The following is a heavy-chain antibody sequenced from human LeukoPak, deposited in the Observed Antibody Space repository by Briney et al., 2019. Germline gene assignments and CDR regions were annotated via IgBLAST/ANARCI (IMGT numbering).Heavy chain of an antibody. CDR1: GGSITSYY. J-gene: IGHJ4*02. CDR3: ARGSYGHIDH. Sequence: SETLSLTCTVSGGSITSYYWMWIRQPAGKGLEWIGRFYISENTKQYRPSLQTRVTVSPDTSKNQFSLKLNSLTAADTAVYYCARGSYGHIDHWGQGILATVSS. D-gene: IGHD3-16*01. CDR2: FYISENT. V-gene: IGHV4-4*07.